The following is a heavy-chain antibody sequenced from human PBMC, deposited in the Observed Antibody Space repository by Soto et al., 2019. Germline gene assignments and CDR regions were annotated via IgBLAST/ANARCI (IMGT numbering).Heavy chain of an antibody. CDR3: ARRGDHCPNGVCNTEY. J-gene: IGHJ4*02. CDR1: GFTFSGYA. Sequence: QVQLVESGGGVVQPGRSLRLSCVASGFTFSGYAINWVRQAPGEGLEWVAIISSDGNNKYYAVSVKGRFTISRDNSKNTLYLQMDSLRPEDTAVYYCARRGDHCPNGVCNTEYWGQGTLVTVSS. D-gene: IGHD2-8*01. V-gene: IGHV3-30-3*01. CDR2: ISSDGNNK.